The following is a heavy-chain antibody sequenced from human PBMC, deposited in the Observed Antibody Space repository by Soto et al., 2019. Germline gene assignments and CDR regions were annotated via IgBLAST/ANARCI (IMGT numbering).Heavy chain of an antibody. Sequence: ASVKVSCKASGYTFTGYYMHWVRQAPGQGLEWMGWINPNSGGTNYAQKFQGWVTMTRDTSISTAYMELRSLRSDDTAVYYCARAGYYGLPMDVWGQGTTVTVSS. CDR2: INPNSGGT. J-gene: IGHJ6*02. V-gene: IGHV1-2*04. CDR1: GYTFTGYY. D-gene: IGHD4-17*01. CDR3: ARAGYYGLPMDV.